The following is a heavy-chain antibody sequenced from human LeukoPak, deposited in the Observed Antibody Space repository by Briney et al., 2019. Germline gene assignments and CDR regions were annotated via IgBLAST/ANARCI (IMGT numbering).Heavy chain of an antibody. J-gene: IGHJ4*02. D-gene: IGHD6-13*01. CDR3: ARAGSYSTLDY. Sequence: GGSLRLSCAASGFTFSRYTLNWVRQAPGKGLEWVSSISSTSSDIYYADSVKGRFTISRDNAKISLYLQMNSLRAEDTAVYYCARAGSYSTLDYWGQGTLVPVSS. V-gene: IGHV3-21*01. CDR1: GFTFSRYT. CDR2: ISSTSSDI.